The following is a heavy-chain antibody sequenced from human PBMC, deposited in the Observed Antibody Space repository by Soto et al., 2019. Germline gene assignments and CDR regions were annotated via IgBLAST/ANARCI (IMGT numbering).Heavy chain of an antibody. J-gene: IGHJ4*02. CDR2: ISYDGGEK. CDR1: GFNFSTYG. V-gene: IGHV3-30*18. CDR3: ANDVMGSPDY. Sequence: QVQLVESGGGVVQPGRSLRLSCAASGFNFSTYGAHWVRQAPGKGLEWVGVISYDGGEKYYADSVKGRFTISRDNSKDTLYLQMNSLRPEDTAVYYCANDVMGSPDYWGQGTLVTVSS. D-gene: IGHD2-8*01.